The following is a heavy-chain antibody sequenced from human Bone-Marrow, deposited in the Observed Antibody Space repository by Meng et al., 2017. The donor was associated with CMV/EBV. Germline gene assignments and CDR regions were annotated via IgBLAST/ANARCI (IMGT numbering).Heavy chain of an antibody. J-gene: IGHJ6*02. D-gene: IGHD3-3*01. CDR2: INWNGGST. CDR3: ARDPLAYDFWSGDYSYYGMDV. V-gene: IGHV3-20*04. CDR1: GFTIDDYG. Sequence: GESLKISCAAAGFTIDDYGMSWVRQAPGKGLEWVSGINWNGGSTGYADSVKGRFTISRDNAKNSLYLQMNSLRAEDTAVYYCARDPLAYDFWSGDYSYYGMDVWGQGTTVTVSS.